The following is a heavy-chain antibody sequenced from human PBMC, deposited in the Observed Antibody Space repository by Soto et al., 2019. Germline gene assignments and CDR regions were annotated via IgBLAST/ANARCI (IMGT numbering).Heavy chain of an antibody. D-gene: IGHD3-10*01. V-gene: IGHV2-5*02. CDR1: GFSLSTSGVG. Sequence: QITLKESGPTLVKPTQTLTLTCTFSGFSLSTSGVGVGWIRQPPGKALEWLALIYWDDDKRYSPSLKSRLTITKDTSKNQVVLTLTNMDPVDTATYYCAHRLPNYGTAYNWFDPWGQGTLVTVSS. CDR3: AHRLPNYGTAYNWFDP. J-gene: IGHJ5*02. CDR2: IYWDDDK.